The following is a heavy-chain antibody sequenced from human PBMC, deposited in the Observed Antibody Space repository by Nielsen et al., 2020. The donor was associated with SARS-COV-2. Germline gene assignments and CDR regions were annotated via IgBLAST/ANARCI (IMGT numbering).Heavy chain of an antibody. V-gene: IGHV3-30*18. Sequence: SCAASGFTFSTYGMHWVRQAPGKGLEWVAAISYDGSNKYYVDSVKGRFTISRDNSKNTLYLQMSSLREEDTAVYYCAKDWTATVVVPSGGVDYWGQGTLVTVSS. CDR3: AKDWTATVVVPSGGVDY. CDR1: GFTFSTYG. D-gene: IGHD2-15*01. CDR2: ISYDGSNK. J-gene: IGHJ4*02.